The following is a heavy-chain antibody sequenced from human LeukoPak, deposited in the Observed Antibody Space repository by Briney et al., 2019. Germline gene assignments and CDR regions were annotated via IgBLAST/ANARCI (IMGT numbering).Heavy chain of an antibody. Sequence: GGSLRLSCAASGFTFSSYAMSWVRQAPGKGLEWVSAISGSGGSTYYADSVKGRFTISRDNSKNTLYLQMNSLRAEDTAVYYCAKDQGYYDFWSGLRAFDIWGQGTMVTVSS. D-gene: IGHD3-3*01. CDR3: AKDQGYYDFWSGLRAFDI. V-gene: IGHV3-23*01. CDR1: GFTFSSYA. CDR2: ISGSGGST. J-gene: IGHJ3*02.